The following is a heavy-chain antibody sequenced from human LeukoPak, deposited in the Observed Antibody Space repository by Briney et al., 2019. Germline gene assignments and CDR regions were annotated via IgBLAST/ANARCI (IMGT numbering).Heavy chain of an antibody. J-gene: IGHJ5*02. CDR2: INHSGST. V-gene: IGHV4-34*01. CDR3: ARGVNYYGSGSYYHSTPWFDP. Sequence: RSSETLSLTCAVYGVSFSGYYWSWIRQPPGKGLEWIGEINHSGSTNYNPSLKSRVTISVDTSKNQFSLKLSSVTAADTAVYYCARGVNYYGSGSYYHSTPWFDPWGQGTLVTVSS. D-gene: IGHD3-10*01. CDR1: GVSFSGYY.